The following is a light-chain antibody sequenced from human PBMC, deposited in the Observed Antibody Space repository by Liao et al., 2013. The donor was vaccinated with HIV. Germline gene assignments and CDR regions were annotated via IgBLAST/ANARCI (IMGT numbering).Light chain of an antibody. V-gene: IGLV3-21*01. Sequence: SYELSQPPSVSVAPGKTATITCGGDNIGSRSVHWYQQRPGQAPVLVIYSDVDRPSGIPERFSGSNSGNTATLTIIRVEAEDEADYYCQVWDSSSAHPYVFGTGTKVTVL. CDR1: NIGSRS. CDR2: SDV. CDR3: QVWDSSSAHPYV. J-gene: IGLJ1*01.